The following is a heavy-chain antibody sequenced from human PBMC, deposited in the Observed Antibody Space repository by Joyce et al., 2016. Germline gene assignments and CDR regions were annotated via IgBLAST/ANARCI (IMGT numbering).Heavy chain of an antibody. CDR3: ARGGIVYDYSMDL. CDR1: GFTFSTSS. D-gene: IGHD3-22*01. J-gene: IGHJ6*02. CDR2: ISSDSTYI. Sequence: EVQLVESGGGLVKPGGSLRISCAASGFTFSTSSMSWFRRAPGKGLEGVSAISSDSTYIFYADSGKGRFTVSRDNAKNSLYLQMNSLRAEDTAVFFCARGGIVYDYSMDLWGQGTTVTVSS. V-gene: IGHV3-21*02.